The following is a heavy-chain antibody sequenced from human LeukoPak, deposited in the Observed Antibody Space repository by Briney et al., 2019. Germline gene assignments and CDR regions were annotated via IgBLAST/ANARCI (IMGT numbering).Heavy chain of an antibody. Sequence: ASVKVSCKASGYTLTAYYIYWVRQATGQGLEWMGWMNPNSGNTGYAQKFQGRVTITRNTSISTAYMELSSLRSEDTAVYYCARLSRASVPLEWLFPYYYYYYMDVWGKGTTVTVSS. CDR1: GYTLTAYY. CDR2: MNPNSGNT. V-gene: IGHV1-8*03. CDR3: ARLSRASVPLEWLFPYYYYYYMDV. D-gene: IGHD3-3*01. J-gene: IGHJ6*03.